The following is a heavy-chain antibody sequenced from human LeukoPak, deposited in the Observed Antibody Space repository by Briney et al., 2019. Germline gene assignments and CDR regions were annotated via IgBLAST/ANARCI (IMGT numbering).Heavy chain of an antibody. CDR1: GGSISSYY. CDR3: ARDGGRVVVPAAIAYWFDP. Sequence: PSETLSLTCTVSGGSISSYYWCWIRQPAGKGLEWIGRIYTSGSTNYNPSLKSRVTMSVDTSKNQFSLKLSSVTAADTAVYYCARDGGRVVVPAAIAYWFDPWGQGTLVTVSS. J-gene: IGHJ5*02. CDR2: IYTSGST. D-gene: IGHD2-2*02. V-gene: IGHV4-4*07.